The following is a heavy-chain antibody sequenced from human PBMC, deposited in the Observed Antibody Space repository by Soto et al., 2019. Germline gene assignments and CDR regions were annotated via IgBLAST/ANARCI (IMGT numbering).Heavy chain of an antibody. CDR1: GGSVSSGSYY. CDR3: ARVSSSWGIVNYFAY. J-gene: IGHJ4*02. CDR2: IYYSGST. V-gene: IGHV4-61*01. D-gene: IGHD6-13*01. Sequence: SETLSLTCTVSGGSVSSGSYYWSWIRQPPGKGLECIGYIYYSGSTNYNPSLKSRVTISVDTSKNQFSLKLSSVTAADTAVYYCARVSSSWGIVNYFAYWGQGTLVPVAS.